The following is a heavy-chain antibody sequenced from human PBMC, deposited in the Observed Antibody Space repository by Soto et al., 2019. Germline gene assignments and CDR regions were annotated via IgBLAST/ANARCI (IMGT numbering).Heavy chain of an antibody. Sequence: QLQLQESGSGLVKPSQTLSLTCAVSGGSISSGGYSWSWIRQPPGKGLEWIGYIYHSGSTYYNPSLKSRVTIAVDRSKNQFSLKLSSVTAADTAVYYCARASHVSKVADAFDIWGQGTMVTVSS. CDR1: GGSISSGGYS. J-gene: IGHJ3*02. D-gene: IGHD2-15*01. CDR3: ARASHVSKVADAFDI. CDR2: IYHSGST. V-gene: IGHV4-30-2*01.